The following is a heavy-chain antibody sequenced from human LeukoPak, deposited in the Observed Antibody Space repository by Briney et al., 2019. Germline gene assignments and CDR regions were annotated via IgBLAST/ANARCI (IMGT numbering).Heavy chain of an antibody. CDR1: GFTFSRCA. CDR2: ISYDGSNK. D-gene: IGHD5-18*01. J-gene: IGHJ6*02. V-gene: IGHV3-30*01. Sequence: GGSLRLSCAASGFTFSRCAMHWVRQAPGKGLEWVAVISYDGSNKYYADSVEGRFTISRDNSKNQLYLQMTSLRAEETAVYYCASVDTAMVTGPYYYYGMDVWGQGTTVTVSS. CDR3: ASVDTAMVTGPYYYYGMDV.